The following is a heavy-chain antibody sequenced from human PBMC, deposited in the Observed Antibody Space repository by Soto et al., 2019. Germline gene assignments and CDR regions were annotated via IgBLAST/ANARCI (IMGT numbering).Heavy chain of an antibody. Sequence: GGSLRLSCEASGFTFSTSAMSWVRQASGKGLEWVSTISGSGGGKYYADSVNGRFTISGDNSKNTLFLQMNSLRAEDTALYYCARNWGIFDYWGQGTLVTVSS. CDR3: ARNWGIFDY. J-gene: IGHJ4*02. CDR2: ISGSGGGK. D-gene: IGHD7-27*01. CDR1: GFTFSTSA. V-gene: IGHV3-23*01.